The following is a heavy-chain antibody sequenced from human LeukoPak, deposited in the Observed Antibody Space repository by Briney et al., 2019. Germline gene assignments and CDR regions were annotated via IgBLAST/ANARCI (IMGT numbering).Heavy chain of an antibody. CDR3: AKGPDSYGHYYFDY. J-gene: IGHJ4*02. CDR1: GFTFSSYG. CDR2: ISYEGSNK. V-gene: IGHV3-30*18. Sequence: GSLRLSCAASGFTFSSYGMHWVRQAPGKGLEWVAVISYEGSNKYYADSVKGRFTISRDNSKNTLYLQMNSLRAEDTAVYYCAKGPDSYGHYYFDYWGQGTLVTVSS. D-gene: IGHD5-18*01.